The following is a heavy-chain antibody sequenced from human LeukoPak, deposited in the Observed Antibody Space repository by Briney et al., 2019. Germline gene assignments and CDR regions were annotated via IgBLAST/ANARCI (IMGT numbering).Heavy chain of an antibody. CDR2: IGTGDDT. CDR3: AREIRETVVTRHYYYGIDV. D-gene: IGHD2-15*01. CDR1: GFTFSTYD. Sequence: GGSLRLSCAASGFTFSTYDMHWIRQVTGKGLEWVSAIGTGDDTYYLGSVKGRFTISRENAKNVLYLQMSSLRAEDTAVYYCAREIRETVVTRHYYYGIDVWGQGTTVTVSS. J-gene: IGHJ6*02. V-gene: IGHV3-13*01.